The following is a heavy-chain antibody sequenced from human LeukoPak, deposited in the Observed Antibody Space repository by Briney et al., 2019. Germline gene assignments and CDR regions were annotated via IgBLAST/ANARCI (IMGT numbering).Heavy chain of an antibody. CDR2: INPSGGST. D-gene: IGHD1-26*01. J-gene: IGHJ4*02. V-gene: IGHV1-46*01. CDR1: GYTFTSYY. Sequence: ASVKVSCKASGYTFTSYYMHWVRQAPGQGLEWMGIINPSGGSTSYAQKFQGRVTMTRDTSTSTVYMEPSSLRSEDTAVYYCATAALSSGSYPSSFDYWGQGTLVTVSS. CDR3: ATAALSSGSYPSSFDY.